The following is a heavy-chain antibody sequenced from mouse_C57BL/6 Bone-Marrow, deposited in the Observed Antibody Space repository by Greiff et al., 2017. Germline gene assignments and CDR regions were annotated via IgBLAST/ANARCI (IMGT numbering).Heavy chain of an antibody. Sequence: QVQLQQPGAELVKPGASVKLSCKASGYTFTSYWMHWVKQRPGRGLEWIGRFDPNSGGIKYNEKFKSKATLTVDKPASTAYMQLSSLTSEDSAVYYCARRRLRGAMDYWGQGTSVTVSS. V-gene: IGHV1-72*01. CDR1: GYTFTSYW. CDR2: FDPNSGGI. J-gene: IGHJ4*01. D-gene: IGHD2-4*01. CDR3: ARRRLRGAMDY.